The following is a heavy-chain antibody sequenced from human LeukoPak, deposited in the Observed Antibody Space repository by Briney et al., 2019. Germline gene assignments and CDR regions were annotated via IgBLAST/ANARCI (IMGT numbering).Heavy chain of an antibody. V-gene: IGHV4-31*03. J-gene: IGHJ5*02. D-gene: IGHD2-15*01. CDR1: GGSISSGGYY. CDR2: IYYSGST. Sequence: SQTLSLTCTVSGGSISSGGYYWSWIRQHPGKGLEWIGYIYYSGSTYYNPSLKSRVTISVDTSKNQFSLRLSSVTAADTAVYYCAAQDVNWFDPWGQGTLVTVSS. CDR3: AAQDVNWFDP.